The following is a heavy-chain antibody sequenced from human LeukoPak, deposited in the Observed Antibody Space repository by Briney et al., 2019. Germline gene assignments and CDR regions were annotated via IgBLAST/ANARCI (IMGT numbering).Heavy chain of an antibody. V-gene: IGHV4-30-2*01. CDR3: ARGGPPDY. Sequence: PSETLSLTCAASGGSLSSGGYSWSWIRQPPGKGLEWIRYIYHSGSTYYDPSLKSRVTISVDRSKNQFSLKLSSVTAADTAVYYCARGGPPDYWGQGTLVTVSS. CDR1: GGSLSSGGYS. CDR2: IYHSGST. J-gene: IGHJ4*02. D-gene: IGHD3/OR15-3a*01.